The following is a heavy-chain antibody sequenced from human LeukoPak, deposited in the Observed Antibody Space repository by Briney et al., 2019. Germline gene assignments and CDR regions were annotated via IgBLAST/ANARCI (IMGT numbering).Heavy chain of an antibody. CDR1: GGSISNYY. CDR3: ASHYSGYNWGTDY. V-gene: IGHV4-59*01. CDR2: AYYSGAT. J-gene: IGHJ4*02. D-gene: IGHD5-12*01. Sequence: PSETLSLTCTVSGGSISNYYWSWIRQPPGKGLEWIGYAYYSGATNYNPSLKSRVTISVDTSKNQFSLKLSSVTAADTAVYYCASHYSGYNWGTDYWGQGTLVTVSS.